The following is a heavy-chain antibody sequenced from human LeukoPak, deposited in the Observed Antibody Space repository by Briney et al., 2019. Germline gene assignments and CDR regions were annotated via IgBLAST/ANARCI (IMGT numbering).Heavy chain of an antibody. D-gene: IGHD6-13*01. CDR3: ARDLGVAAAAGIAFDY. V-gene: IGHV3-9*03. CDR2: ISWNSGSI. J-gene: IGHJ4*02. Sequence: GRSLRLSCAASGFTFDDYAMHWVRQAPGKGLEWVSGISWNSGSIGYADSVKGRFTISRDNAKNSLYLQMNSLRAEGMALYYCARDLGVAAAAGIAFDYWGQGTLVTVSS. CDR1: GFTFDDYA.